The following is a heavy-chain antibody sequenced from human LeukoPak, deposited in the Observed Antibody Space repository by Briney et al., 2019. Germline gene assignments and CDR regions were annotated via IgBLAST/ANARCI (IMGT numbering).Heavy chain of an antibody. V-gene: IGHV4-4*07. J-gene: IGHJ4*02. D-gene: IGHD3-10*01. Sequence: PSETLSLTCAVSGVSIPNYYWSWIRQPARQRLEWIGRTSASGNTNYNPSLKSRVTMSADTSKNQFSLKLTSVTAADTAVYYCAREATMAVWGQGTLVTVSS. CDR2: TSASGNT. CDR1: GVSIPNYY. CDR3: AREATMAV.